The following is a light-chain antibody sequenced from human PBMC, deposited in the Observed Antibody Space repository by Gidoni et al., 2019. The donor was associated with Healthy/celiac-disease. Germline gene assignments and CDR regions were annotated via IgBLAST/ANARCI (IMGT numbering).Light chain of an antibody. CDR2: DAS. V-gene: IGKV3-11*01. CDR1: QSVSSY. Sequence: EIVLTQSPATQSLSPGERATLSCRASQSVSSYLAWYQQQPGQAPRLLIYDASNRATGIPARFSVSGSGTDFTLTISSLEPEDFAVYYCQQRSNWPMCSFGQGTKLEIK. J-gene: IGKJ2*04. CDR3: QQRSNWPMCS.